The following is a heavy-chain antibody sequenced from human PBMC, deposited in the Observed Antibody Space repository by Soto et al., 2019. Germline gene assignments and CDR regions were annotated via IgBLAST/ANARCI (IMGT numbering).Heavy chain of an antibody. Sequence: SETLSLTCTVSCGSISSGGYYWSWIRQHPGKGLEWIGYIYYSGSTYYNPSLKSRVTISVDTSKNQFSLKLSSVTAADTAVYYCARGKTVAAPGPFDYWGQGTLVTVSS. D-gene: IGHD6-13*01. V-gene: IGHV4-31*03. J-gene: IGHJ4*02. CDR2: IYYSGST. CDR3: ARGKTVAAPGPFDY. CDR1: CGSISSGGYY.